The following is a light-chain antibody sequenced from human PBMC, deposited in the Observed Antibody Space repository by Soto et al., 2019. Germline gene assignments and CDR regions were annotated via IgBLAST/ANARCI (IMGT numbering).Light chain of an antibody. CDR3: QQYNNYFSWT. CDR2: DAS. Sequence: DIQMTQSPSTLSASVGDRVTITCRASQSISIWLAWYQQKPGKAPNILIYDASTLVSGVPSRFSGSGSGTEFTLTISSLQPDDFATYYCQQYNNYFSWTFDQGTKVEIK. J-gene: IGKJ1*01. CDR1: QSISIW. V-gene: IGKV1-5*01.